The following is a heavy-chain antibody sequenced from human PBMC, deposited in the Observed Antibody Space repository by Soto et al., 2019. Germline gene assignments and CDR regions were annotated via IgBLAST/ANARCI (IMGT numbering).Heavy chain of an antibody. CDR3: ARVKSPQLAWFDP. Sequence: SVKASCKASGCTFSSYAISCVRQAPGQGLEWMGGIIPIFGTANYAQKFQGRVTITADESTSTAYMELSSLRSEDTAVYYCARVKSPQLAWFDPWGQGTLVTVSS. CDR1: GCTFSSYA. J-gene: IGHJ5*02. CDR2: IIPIFGTA. D-gene: IGHD6-13*01. V-gene: IGHV1-69*13.